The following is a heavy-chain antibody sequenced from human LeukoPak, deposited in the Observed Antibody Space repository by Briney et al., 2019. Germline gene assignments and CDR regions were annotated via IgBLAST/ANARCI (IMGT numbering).Heavy chain of an antibody. CDR3: TRGSYGSGWYRYDY. V-gene: IGHV3-48*03. CDR2: ISSSGSTI. D-gene: IGHD6-19*01. CDR1: GFTFSSYE. J-gene: IGHJ4*02. Sequence: PGGSLRLSCAASGFTFSSYEMNWVRQAPGKGLEWVSYISSSGSTIYYADSVKGRFTISRDNAKNSLYLQMNSLRAEDTAVYYCTRGSYGSGWYRYDYWGQGTLVTVSS.